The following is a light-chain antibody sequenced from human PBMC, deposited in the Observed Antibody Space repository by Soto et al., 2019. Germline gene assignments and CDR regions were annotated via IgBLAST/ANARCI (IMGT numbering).Light chain of an antibody. V-gene: IGKV1-39*01. J-gene: IGKJ5*01. CDR1: ESISRH. CDR2: AAS. Sequence: DIQMSQSPSSLSAYVGDRVSISCRGAESISRHLNWYQQKPGRAPDLLISAASTLQNGVPSRFTGSGSGTEFTLTISGLQLEDFATYYCQQDYSTLATFGQGTRLEI. CDR3: QQDYSTLAT.